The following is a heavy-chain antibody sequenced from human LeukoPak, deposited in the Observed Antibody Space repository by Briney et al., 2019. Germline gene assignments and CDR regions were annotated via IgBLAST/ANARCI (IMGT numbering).Heavy chain of an antibody. CDR2: ISGSGGST. V-gene: IGHV3-23*01. CDR3: AKDRFYYDSSGLIRGFDY. CDR1: GFTFSSYG. Sequence: GGTLRLSCAASGFTFSSYGMSWVRQAPGKGLEWVSAISGSGGSTYYADSVKGRFTISRDNSKNTLYLQMNSLRAEDTAVYYCAKDRFYYDSSGLIRGFDYWGQGTLVTVSS. D-gene: IGHD3-22*01. J-gene: IGHJ4*02.